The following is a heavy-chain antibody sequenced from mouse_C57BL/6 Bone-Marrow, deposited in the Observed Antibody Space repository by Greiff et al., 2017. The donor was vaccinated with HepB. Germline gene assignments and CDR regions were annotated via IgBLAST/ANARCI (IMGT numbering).Heavy chain of an antibody. V-gene: IGHV5-4*01. CDR3: ARAGYPYFDY. CDR1: GFTFSSYA. Sequence: DVHLVESGGGLVKPGGSLKLSCAASGFTFSSYAMSWVRQTPEKRLEWVATISDGGSYTYYPDNVKGRFTISRDNAKNNLYLQMSHLKSEDTAMYYCARAGYPYFDYWGQGTTLTVSS. CDR2: ISDGGSYT. D-gene: IGHD2-2*01. J-gene: IGHJ2*01.